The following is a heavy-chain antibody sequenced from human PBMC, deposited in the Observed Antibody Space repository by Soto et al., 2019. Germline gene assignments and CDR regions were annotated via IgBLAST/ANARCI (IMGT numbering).Heavy chain of an antibody. J-gene: IGHJ5*02. CDR1: GGSISSGGYS. D-gene: IGHD3-10*01. Sequence: QLQLQESGSGLVKPSQTLSLTCAVSGGSISSGGYSWSWIRQPPGKGLEWIGYIYHSGSTYYNPSLXXRXTXSVDRSKSQFSLKLSSVTAADTAVYYCARDRGWFDPWGQGTLVTVSS. CDR3: ARDRGWFDP. V-gene: IGHV4-30-2*01. CDR2: IYHSGST.